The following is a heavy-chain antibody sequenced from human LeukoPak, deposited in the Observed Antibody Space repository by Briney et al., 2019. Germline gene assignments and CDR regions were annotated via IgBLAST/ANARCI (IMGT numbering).Heavy chain of an antibody. J-gene: IGHJ4*01. D-gene: IGHD2-2*01. CDR2: ISGSGDST. CDR1: GFTFSSSA. V-gene: IGHV3-23*01. Sequence: GGSLRLSCAASGFTFSSSAMSWVRQAPGKGLEWVSAISGSGDSTYYADSVKGRFTISRDNSKNTLYLQMNSLRAEDTAIYYFAKNRDIVVVPAATDYTFDSWGQEPWSPSPQ. CDR3: AKNRDIVVVPAATDYTFDS.